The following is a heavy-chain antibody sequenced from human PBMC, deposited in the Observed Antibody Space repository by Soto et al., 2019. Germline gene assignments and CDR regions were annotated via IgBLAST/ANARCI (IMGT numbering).Heavy chain of an antibody. CDR1: GSSFFRYS. V-gene: IGHV1-69*02. Sequence: QVQLVPSGAELKKPGSSVKVSCEASGSSFFRYSFTWVRQAPGQGLEWMGRIIPIQNKANTSLKFQDRVTITADRSTRTAYMELRSLRPEDTAVYYCAKSLLFVDHAYMDVWGKGTTVTVSS. CDR2: IIPIQNKA. CDR3: AKSLLFVDHAYMDV. J-gene: IGHJ6*03. D-gene: IGHD2-15*01.